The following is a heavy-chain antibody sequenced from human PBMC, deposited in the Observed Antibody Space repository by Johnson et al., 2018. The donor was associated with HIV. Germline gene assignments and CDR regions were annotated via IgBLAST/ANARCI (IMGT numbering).Heavy chain of an antibody. V-gene: IGHV3-30*04. D-gene: IGHD5-12*01. CDR1: GFTFSSYA. Sequence: QVQLVESGGGVVQPGRSLRLSCAASGFTFSSYAMHWVRQAPGKGLEWVAVISYDGSNKYYADSVKGRFTISRDNSENTLYLQMNSLRAEDTAVYYCAKDRILSGYGPCAFDIWGQGTMVTVSS. J-gene: IGHJ3*02. CDR3: AKDRILSGYGPCAFDI. CDR2: ISYDGSNK.